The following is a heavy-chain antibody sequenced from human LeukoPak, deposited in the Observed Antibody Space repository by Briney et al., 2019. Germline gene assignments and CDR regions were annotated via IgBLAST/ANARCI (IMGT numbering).Heavy chain of an antibody. J-gene: IGHJ4*02. CDR2: MNPNSGNT. CDR1: GYTFTSYD. V-gene: IGHV1-8*01. D-gene: IGHD6-19*01. CDR3: ARARRAVAGQYYFDY. Sequence: ASVKVSCKASGYTFTSYDINWVRQATGQGLEWMGWMNPNSGNTGYAQKFQGRVAMTRNTSISTAYMELSSLRSEDTAVYYCARARRAVAGQYYFDYWGQGTLVTVSS.